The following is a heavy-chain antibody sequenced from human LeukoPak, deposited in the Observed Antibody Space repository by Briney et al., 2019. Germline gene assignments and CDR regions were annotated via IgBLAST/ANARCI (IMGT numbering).Heavy chain of an antibody. Sequence: PGGSLRLSCAASGFTFGDYYMSWIRQAPGKGLEWVSYISSSSSYTNYADSVKGRFTISRDNAKNSLYLQMNSLRAEDTAVYYCARCHHPVLLWFGELLEGGWFDPWGQGTLVTVSS. CDR2: ISSSSSYT. CDR3: ARCHHPVLLWFGELLEGGWFDP. V-gene: IGHV3-11*06. CDR1: GFTFGDYY. D-gene: IGHD3-10*01. J-gene: IGHJ5*02.